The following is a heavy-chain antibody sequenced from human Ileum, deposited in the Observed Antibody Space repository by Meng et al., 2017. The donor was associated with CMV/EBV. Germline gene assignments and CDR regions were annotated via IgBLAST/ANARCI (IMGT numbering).Heavy chain of an antibody. CDR3: ARGPSRTDFDY. D-gene: IGHD1-14*01. J-gene: IGHJ4*02. CDR2: INPGDGST. CDR1: GYTFTGYY. Sequence: QVQLGQSGAEVKKPGASGKVSCKAAGYTFTGYYIHWVRQAPGEGLEWMGIINPGDGSTNYAQKFQGRVTMTRDTSTTTVHMELSSLRSEDTAVYYCARGPSRTDFDYWGQGTLVTVSS. V-gene: IGHV1-46*01.